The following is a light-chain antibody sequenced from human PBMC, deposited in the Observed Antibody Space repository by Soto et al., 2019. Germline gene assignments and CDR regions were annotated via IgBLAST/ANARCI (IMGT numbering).Light chain of an antibody. J-gene: IGLJ2*01. V-gene: IGLV3-21*02. CDR2: DDS. CDR1: NIESKS. CDR3: QVWDTTTTHRV. Sequence: SYELTQPPSVSLAPGQTARITCGGNNIESKSVHWYQPKPGQAPVLVVYDDSDRPSGIPERFSGSSSGNTATLTISRVEAGDEADYFCQVWDTTTTHRVFGGGTKLTVL.